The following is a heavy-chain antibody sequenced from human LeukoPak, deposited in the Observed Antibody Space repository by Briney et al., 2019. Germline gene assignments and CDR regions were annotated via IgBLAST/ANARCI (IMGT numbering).Heavy chain of an antibody. CDR2: IYYSGST. Sequence: NPSETLSLTCTVPGGSMTSYYWSWIRQPPGKGLEWIGYIYYSGSTNYNPSLKSRVTISVDTSKNQFSLKLSSVTAADTAVYYCAGAFASGYSSGWSWWFDPWGQGTLVTVSS. V-gene: IGHV4-59*01. CDR3: AGAFASGYSSGWSWWFDP. CDR1: GGSMTSYY. J-gene: IGHJ5*02. D-gene: IGHD6-19*01.